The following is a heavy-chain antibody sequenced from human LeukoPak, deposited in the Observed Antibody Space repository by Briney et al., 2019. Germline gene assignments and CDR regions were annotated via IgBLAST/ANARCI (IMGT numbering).Heavy chain of an antibody. CDR3: ARDYSSGWYAVY. CDR1: GFTFSSYW. CDR2: IKQDGREK. V-gene: IGHV3-7*01. J-gene: IGHJ4*02. D-gene: IGHD6-19*01. Sequence: PGGSLRLSCAASGFTFSSYWMSWVRQAPGKGLEWVANIKQDGREKYYVDSVKGRFTISRDNAKNSLYLRTNSLRAEDTAVYYCARDYSSGWYAVYWGQGTLVTVSS.